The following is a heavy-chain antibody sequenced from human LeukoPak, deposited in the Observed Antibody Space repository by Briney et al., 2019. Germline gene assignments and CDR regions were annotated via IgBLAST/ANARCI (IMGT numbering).Heavy chain of an antibody. CDR3: ARVFAGYRNLDY. V-gene: IGHV1-2*02. J-gene: IGHJ4*02. CDR1: GYTFTYYY. D-gene: IGHD5-18*01. Sequence: ASVNVSCKASGYTFTYYYIHWVRQAPAQGLGWMGWINPNSGGTNYTQKFQGRVTMTRDTSISTAYLSLNRLTSDDTAVYYCARVFAGYRNLDYGGEGILVTVSS. CDR2: INPNSGGT.